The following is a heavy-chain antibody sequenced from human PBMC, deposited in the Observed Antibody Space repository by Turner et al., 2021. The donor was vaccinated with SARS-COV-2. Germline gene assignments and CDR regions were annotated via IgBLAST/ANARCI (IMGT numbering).Heavy chain of an antibody. CDR2: IYYSGST. CDR3: ATPSVSYDSSGYFHFDL. J-gene: IGHJ2*01. CDR1: GGSISSSSYY. Sequence: QLQLQESGPGLVKPSETLSLPCPVSGGSISSSSYYWGWIRQPPGKGLEWIGSIYYSGSTYYNPALKSRVTISVDTSKNQFSLKLSSGTAADTAVYYCATPSVSYDSSGYFHFDLWGRGTLVTVSS. D-gene: IGHD3-22*01. V-gene: IGHV4-39*01.